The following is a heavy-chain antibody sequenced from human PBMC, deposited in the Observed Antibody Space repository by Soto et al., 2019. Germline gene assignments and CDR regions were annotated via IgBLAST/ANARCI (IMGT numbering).Heavy chain of an antibody. V-gene: IGHV1-3*01. D-gene: IGHD3-22*01. CDR3: ARGPYYYDSSGYSVVDY. CDR2: INAGNGNT. Sequence: ASVKVSCKASGYTFTSYAMHWVRQAPGQRLEWMGWINAGNGNTKYSQKFQGRVTITADESTSTAYMELSSLRSEDTAVYYCARGPYYYDSSGYSVVDYWGQGTLVTISS. J-gene: IGHJ4*02. CDR1: GYTFTSYA.